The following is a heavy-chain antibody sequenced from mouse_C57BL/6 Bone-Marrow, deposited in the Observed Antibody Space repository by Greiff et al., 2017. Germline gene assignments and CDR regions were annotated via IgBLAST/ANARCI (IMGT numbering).Heavy chain of an antibody. Sequence: EVQVVESGAELVRPGASVKLSCTASGFNIKDDYMHWVKQRPEQGLEWIGWIDPETGDTEYASKFQGKATITADTSSNTAYLQLSSLTSEDTAVYYCTAYDYDYFDYWGRGTTLTVSS. D-gene: IGHD2-4*01. V-gene: IGHV14-4*01. CDR1: GFNIKDDY. CDR3: TAYDYDYFDY. J-gene: IGHJ2*01. CDR2: IDPETGDT.